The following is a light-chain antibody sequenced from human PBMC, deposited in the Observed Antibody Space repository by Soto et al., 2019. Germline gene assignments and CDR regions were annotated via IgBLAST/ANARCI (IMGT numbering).Light chain of an antibody. CDR1: QDIRDD. V-gene: IGKV1-6*01. CDR2: ATS. CDR3: LQDSDYPRT. J-gene: IGKJ1*01. Sequence: AIQMTQSPSSLSASVGDRVTITCRASQDIRDDLGWYQQKPGKAPELLIYATSRLQSGVPSRFSGSGSGTDFTLTISSLQPEDFATYYCLQDSDYPRTFGQGTNVEI.